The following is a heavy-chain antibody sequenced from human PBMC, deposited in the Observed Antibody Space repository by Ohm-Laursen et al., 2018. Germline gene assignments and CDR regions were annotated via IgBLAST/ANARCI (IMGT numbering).Heavy chain of an antibody. Sequence: ASVKVSCKTSGYTFIIYAIHWVHQASGQGLEWMGWMTPKSGDTGYAHKFQGRATMTRNASISTAHMEMSRLRSEDTAVYYCARGRLSGTRRALDIWGQGTRVTVSS. D-gene: IGHD1-7*01. CDR3: ARGRLSGTRRALDI. J-gene: IGHJ3*02. V-gene: IGHV1-8*01. CDR2: MTPKSGDT. CDR1: GYTFIIYA.